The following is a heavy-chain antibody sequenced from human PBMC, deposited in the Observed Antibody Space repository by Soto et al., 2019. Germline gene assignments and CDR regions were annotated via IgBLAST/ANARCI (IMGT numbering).Heavy chain of an antibody. CDR3: ARGRSFPSIAVAGTYYYYGMDV. Sequence: VGSLRLSCAASGFTFSSYSMNWVRQAPGKGLEWVSSISSSSSYIYYADSVKGRFTISRDNAKNSLYLQMNSLSAEDTAVYYCARGRSFPSIAVAGTYYYYGMDVWGQGTTVTVSS. D-gene: IGHD6-19*01. CDR2: ISSSSSYI. V-gene: IGHV3-21*01. CDR1: GFTFSSYS. J-gene: IGHJ6*02.